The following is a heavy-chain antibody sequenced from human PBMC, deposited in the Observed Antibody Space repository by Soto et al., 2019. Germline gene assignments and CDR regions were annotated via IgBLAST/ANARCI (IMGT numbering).Heavy chain of an antibody. J-gene: IGHJ5*01. V-gene: IGHV3-23*01. CDR1: GFSFSIHD. D-gene: IGHD6-19*01. CDR2: IDNGGTT. CDR3: AKERVGGHHWFDP. Sequence: QPGGSLRLSCAVSGFSFSIHDMTWVRQAPGKWLEWVSSIDNGGTTFYADSVKGRFTISRDNSKNTLYLQMNGLKVEDTAVYYCAKERVGGHHWFDPWGQGALVTVSS.